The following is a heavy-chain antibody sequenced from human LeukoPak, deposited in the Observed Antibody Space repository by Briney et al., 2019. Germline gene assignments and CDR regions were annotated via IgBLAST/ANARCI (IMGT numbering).Heavy chain of an antibody. V-gene: IGHV3-30*18. CDR2: ISYDGSNK. CDR1: GFTFSSYG. D-gene: IGHD3-22*01. J-gene: IGHJ4*02. Sequence: GRSLRFSCAASGFTFSSYGMHWVRQAPGKGLEWVAVISYDGSNKYYADSVKGRFTISRDNSKNTLYLQMNSLRAEDTAVYYCAKDRIVVVITTVDCWGQGTLVTVSS. CDR3: AKDRIVVVITTVDC.